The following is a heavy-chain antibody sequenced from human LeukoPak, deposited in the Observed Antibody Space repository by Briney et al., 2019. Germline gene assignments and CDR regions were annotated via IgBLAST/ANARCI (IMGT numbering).Heavy chain of an antibody. V-gene: IGHV3-9*01. Sequence: GGSLRLSCAASGFTFDDFAMHWVRQPPGKGLEWVSGISWNSDTTAYADSVKGRFTISRDNANNSLYLLMNSLRSEDTAFYYCAKAPHYYTSATYWDYFENWGQGSLVTVSS. CDR3: AKAPHYYTSATYWDYFEN. CDR2: ISWNSDTT. CDR1: GFTFDDFA. D-gene: IGHD3-10*01. J-gene: IGHJ4*02.